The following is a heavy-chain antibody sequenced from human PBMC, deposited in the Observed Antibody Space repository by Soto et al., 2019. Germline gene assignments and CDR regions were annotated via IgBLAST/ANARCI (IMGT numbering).Heavy chain of an antibody. CDR3: ARPHSSRSDGKDAFDI. Sequence: QLQLQESGPGLVKPSETLSLTCTVSGGSISSSSYYWGWIRQPPGKGLEWIGSIYYSGSTYYNPSLKSRVTISVDTSKNQFSLKLSSVTASDTAVYYRARPHSSRSDGKDAFDIWGQGTMVTVSS. D-gene: IGHD6-13*01. CDR1: GGSISSSSYY. J-gene: IGHJ3*02. CDR2: IYYSGST. V-gene: IGHV4-39*01.